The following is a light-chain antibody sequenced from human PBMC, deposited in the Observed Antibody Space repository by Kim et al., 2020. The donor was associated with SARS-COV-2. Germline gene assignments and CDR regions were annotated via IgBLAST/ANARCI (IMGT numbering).Light chain of an antibody. J-gene: IGKJ1*01. V-gene: IGKV4-1*01. CDR3: QQCFSSPWT. Sequence: ATINRKSSQSVLSNYDNKNCLIWSQKQPGHPTKMLIYWASARGSGDPDRFSGSGSGTDFTLTISSLQAEDVALYYCQQCFSSPWTFGQGTKVDIK. CDR1: QSVLSNYDNKNC. CDR2: WAS.